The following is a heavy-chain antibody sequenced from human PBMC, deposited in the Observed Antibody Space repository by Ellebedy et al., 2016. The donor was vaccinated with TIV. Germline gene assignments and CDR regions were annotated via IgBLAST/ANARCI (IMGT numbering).Heavy chain of an antibody. CDR1: GYTFTGYY. V-gene: IGHV1-46*01. CDR3: ARLGTATYYYDKGYFDL. D-gene: IGHD3-22*01. Sequence: ASVKVSXXASGYTFTGYYMHWVRQAPGQGLEWMGIINPSGGSTSYAQKFQGRVTMTRDTSTSTVYMELSSLRSEDTAVYYCARLGTATYYYDKGYFDLWGRGTLVTVSS. CDR2: INPSGGST. J-gene: IGHJ2*01.